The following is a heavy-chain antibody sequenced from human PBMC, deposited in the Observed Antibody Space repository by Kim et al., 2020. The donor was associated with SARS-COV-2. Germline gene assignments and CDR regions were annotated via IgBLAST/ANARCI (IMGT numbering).Heavy chain of an antibody. CDR1: GFTSSNYG. V-gene: IGHV3-30*18. D-gene: IGHD5-12*01. Sequence: GGSLRLSCAASGFTSSNYGIHWVRQAPGKGLEWVAVIFSDANASHKYYADSVKGRFTMSRDNSKNMVFLQMDSLRLEDTAVYYCAKEGAATIRRSEGVSLFRGYFELWGRGTLVTVSS. CDR2: IFSDANASHK. CDR3: AKEGAATIRRSEGVSLFRGYFEL. J-gene: IGHJ2*01.